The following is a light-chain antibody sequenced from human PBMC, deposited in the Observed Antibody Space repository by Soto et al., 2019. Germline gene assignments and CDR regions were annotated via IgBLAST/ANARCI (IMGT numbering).Light chain of an antibody. CDR2: DAS. CDR3: QQYNSYST. Sequence: AIQMTRSPSSLSASVGDRVTITCRASQGIRNDLGWYQQKPGKAPKLLVYDASSLESGVPSRFSGSGSGTEFTLTISSLQPEDFASYYCQQYNSYSTFGQGTKVDI. CDR1: QGIRND. J-gene: IGKJ1*01. V-gene: IGKV1-13*02.